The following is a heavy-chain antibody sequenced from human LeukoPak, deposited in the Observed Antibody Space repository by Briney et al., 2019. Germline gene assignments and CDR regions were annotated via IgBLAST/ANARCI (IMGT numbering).Heavy chain of an antibody. CDR2: MNPNSGNT. D-gene: IGHD6-19*01. Sequence: GASVKVFCKASGYTFTTYDINWVRQATGQGLEWMRWMNPNSGNTGYTQKFQGRVTMTRNTSISTAYMELSSLRPEDTAVYYCARGRGSGHKENWFDPWGQGTLVTVSS. CDR3: ARGRGSGHKENWFDP. V-gene: IGHV1-8*01. J-gene: IGHJ5*02. CDR1: GYTFTTYD.